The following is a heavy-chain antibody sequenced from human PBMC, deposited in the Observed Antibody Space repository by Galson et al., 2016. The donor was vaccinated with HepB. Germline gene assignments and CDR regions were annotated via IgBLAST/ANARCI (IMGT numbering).Heavy chain of an antibody. Sequence: KVSCKASGYRFPTYGISWVRQAPGQGLGWLGWISANSGNTNYAQKFQDRVTMTRDTSASTVYMDLRSLRSDDTAVYYCARDVQFRFDYWGQGTLVTVSS. V-gene: IGHV1-18*04. CDR2: ISANSGNT. J-gene: IGHJ4*02. CDR3: ARDVQFRFDY. CDR1: GYRFPTYG. D-gene: IGHD5-24*01.